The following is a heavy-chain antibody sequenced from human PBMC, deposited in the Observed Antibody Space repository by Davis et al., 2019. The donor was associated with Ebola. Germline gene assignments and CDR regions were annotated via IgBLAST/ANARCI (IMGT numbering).Heavy chain of an antibody. D-gene: IGHD1-20*01. CDR1: GFSFNDYY. Sequence: GESLKISCAASGFSFNDYYMSFIRQVPAKGLEWVAYISNSGGTTDYADSVKGRFTISRDNAKKSVYLQMDGLRADDTAVYYCARAEYNWNYFAYWGQGTLVTVSS. CDR2: ISNSGGTT. V-gene: IGHV3-11*01. CDR3: ARAEYNWNYFAY. J-gene: IGHJ4*02.